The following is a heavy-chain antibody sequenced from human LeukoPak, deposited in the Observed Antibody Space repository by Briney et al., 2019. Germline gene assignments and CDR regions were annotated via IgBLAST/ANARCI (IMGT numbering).Heavy chain of an antibody. CDR1: GGSISSYY. V-gene: IGHV4-59*01. CDR2: IYYSGST. D-gene: IGHD2-21*01. Sequence: SETLSLTCTVSGGSISSYYWSWIRQPPGKGLEWVGYIYYSGSTNYNPFLKSRVTISVDTSKNQFSLKLSSVTAADTAVYYCARVPGDAPLFDYWGQGTLVTVSS. CDR3: ARVPGDAPLFDY. J-gene: IGHJ4*02.